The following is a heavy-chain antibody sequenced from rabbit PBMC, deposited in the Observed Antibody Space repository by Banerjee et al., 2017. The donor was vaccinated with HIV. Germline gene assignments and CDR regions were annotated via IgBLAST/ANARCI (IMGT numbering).Heavy chain of an antibody. D-gene: IGHD2-1*01. CDR1: GFDFNIYYM. CDR2: IYAGKGRT. Sequence: QEQLKETGGGLVQPGGSLTLSCKASGFDFNIYYMSWVRQAPGKGLEWIGIIYAGKGRTDYASWAKGRFTISRTSSTTVTLQMTSLTAADTATYFCARSDYADSLYYFDLWGQGTLVTVS. J-gene: IGHJ4*01. CDR3: ARSDYADSLYYFDL. V-gene: IGHV1S45*01.